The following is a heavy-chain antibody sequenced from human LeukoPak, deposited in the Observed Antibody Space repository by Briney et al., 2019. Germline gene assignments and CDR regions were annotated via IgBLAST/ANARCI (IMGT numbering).Heavy chain of an antibody. CDR2: INHSGST. CDR3: ARGRGPNYYDSSGYYYGYYYYYGMDV. V-gene: IGHV4-34*01. J-gene: IGHJ6*02. CDR1: GGSFSGYY. Sequence: PSETLSLTCAVYGGSFSGYYWSWIRQPPGKGLEWIGEINHSGSTNYNPSLKSRVTISVDTSKNQFSLKLSSVTAADTAVYYCARGRGPNYYDSSGYYYGYYYYYGMDVWGQGTTVTVSS. D-gene: IGHD3-22*01.